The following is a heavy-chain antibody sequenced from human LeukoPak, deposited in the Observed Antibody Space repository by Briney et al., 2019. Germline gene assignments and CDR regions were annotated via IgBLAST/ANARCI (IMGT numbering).Heavy chain of an antibody. V-gene: IGHV4-59*08. D-gene: IGHD3/OR15-3a*01. J-gene: IGHJ4*02. CDR1: GGSISSYY. CDR2: IFYSGST. CDR3: ARVGLDWGSIDY. Sequence: SETLSLTCTVSGGSISSYYWSWIRQPPGKGLEWIGCIFYSGSTNYNPSLKSRVTISVDTSKNQFSLKLSSVTAADTAVYYCARVGLDWGSIDYWGQGILVTVSS.